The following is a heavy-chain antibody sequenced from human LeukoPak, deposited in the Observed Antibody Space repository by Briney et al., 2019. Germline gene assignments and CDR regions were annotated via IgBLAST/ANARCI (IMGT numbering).Heavy chain of an antibody. Sequence: GGSLRLSCAASGFTFSSYAMHWVRQAPGKGLEWVSLINWDGGSTYYADSMKGRFTISRDNSKSSLYLQMNSLRAEDTAFYYCAKDPYSRYSGSYLDHWGQGTLVTVSS. CDR2: INWDGGST. J-gene: IGHJ4*02. V-gene: IGHV3-43D*03. CDR1: GFTFSSYA. CDR3: AKDPYSRYSGSYLDH. D-gene: IGHD1-26*01.